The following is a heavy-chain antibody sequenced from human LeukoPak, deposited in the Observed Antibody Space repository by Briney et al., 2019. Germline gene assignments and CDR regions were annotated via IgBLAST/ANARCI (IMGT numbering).Heavy chain of an antibody. CDR3: ARVSATVIPLFDC. CDR1: GFTFSTYW. CDR2: IKQDGSEK. D-gene: IGHD4-17*01. Sequence: GGSLRLSCAASGFTFSTYWMSWVRQAPGKGLEWVANIKQDGSEKYYVDSVKGRFTISRDNAKNSLYLQMNSLRGEDTAVYYCARVSATVIPLFDCWGQGALVTVSS. J-gene: IGHJ4*02. V-gene: IGHV3-7*01.